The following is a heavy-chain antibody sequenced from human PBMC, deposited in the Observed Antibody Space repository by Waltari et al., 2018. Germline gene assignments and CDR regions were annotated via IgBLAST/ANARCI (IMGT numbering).Heavy chain of an antibody. Sequence: QVQLQQWGAGLLKPSETLSLTCAVYGGSFSGYYWSWIRQPPGKGLEWIGEINHSGSTNYNPSLKSRVTISVDTSKNQCSLKLSSVTAADTAVYYCARAHRTYYYDSSGYYYSPWFDPWGQGTLVTVSS. V-gene: IGHV4-34*01. J-gene: IGHJ5*02. CDR3: ARAHRTYYYDSSGYYYSPWFDP. CDR1: GGSFSGYY. D-gene: IGHD3-22*01. CDR2: INHSGST.